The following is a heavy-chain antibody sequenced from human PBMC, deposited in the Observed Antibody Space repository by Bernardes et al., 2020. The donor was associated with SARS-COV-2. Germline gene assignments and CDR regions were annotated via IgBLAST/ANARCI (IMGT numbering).Heavy chain of an antibody. Sequence: SETLSLTCTVSGGSISSGDYYWSWIRQPPGKGLEWIGYIYYSGSTYYNPSLKSRVTISVDTSKNQFSLKLSSVTAADTAVYYCARGTSVITNFGVVNRWFDPWCHRTLVTVSS. V-gene: IGHV4-30-4*01. CDR1: GGSISSGDYY. J-gene: IGHJ5*02. D-gene: IGHD3-3*01. CDR2: IYYSGST. CDR3: ARGTSVITNFGVVNRWFDP.